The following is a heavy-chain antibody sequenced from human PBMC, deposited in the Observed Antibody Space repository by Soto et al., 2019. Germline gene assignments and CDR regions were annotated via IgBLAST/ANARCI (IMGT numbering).Heavy chain of an antibody. D-gene: IGHD2-2*01. Sequence: QVQLQQWGAGLLKPSETLSLTCAVYGGSFSGYYWSWIRQPPGKGLEWIGEINHSGSTNYNPSLKSRVTISVDTSKNQFSLKLSSVTAADTAVYYCARGRGRYCSSTSCYYRGTLFDYWGQGTLVTVSS. CDR3: ARGRGRYCSSTSCYYRGTLFDY. J-gene: IGHJ4*02. CDR1: GGSFSGYY. CDR2: INHSGST. V-gene: IGHV4-34*01.